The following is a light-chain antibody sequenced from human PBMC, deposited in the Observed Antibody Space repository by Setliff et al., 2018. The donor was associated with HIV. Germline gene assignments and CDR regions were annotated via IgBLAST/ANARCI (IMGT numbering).Light chain of an antibody. CDR1: SGDVGRYNL. V-gene: IGLV2-23*01. Sequence: QSALAQPASVSGSPGQSITISCTGTSGDVGRYNLVSWYQQQPGKPPKLMIYQASKRPSGVSNRFSGSKSGNTASLTISGVQAEDEADYYCCSNTGSNTYVFGTGTKVTVL. J-gene: IGLJ1*01. CDR3: CSNTGSNTYV. CDR2: QAS.